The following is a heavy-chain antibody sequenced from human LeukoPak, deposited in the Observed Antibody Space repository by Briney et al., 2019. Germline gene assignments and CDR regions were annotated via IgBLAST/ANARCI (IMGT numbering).Heavy chain of an antibody. D-gene: IGHD3-22*01. CDR2: IKQDGSEK. CDR1: GFTFSSYW. V-gene: IGHV3-7*01. J-gene: IGHJ4*02. CDR3: ARPSLPRDYYDSPPLVD. Sequence: GGSLRLSCAASGFTFSSYWMSWVRQAPGKGLEWVANIKQDGSEKYYVDSVKGRFTISRDNAKNSLYLQMNSLRAEDTAVYYCARPSLPRDYYDSPPLVDWGQGTLVTVSS.